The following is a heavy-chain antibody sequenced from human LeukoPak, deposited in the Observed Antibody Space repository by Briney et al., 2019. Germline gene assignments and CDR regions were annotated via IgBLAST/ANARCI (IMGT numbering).Heavy chain of an antibody. Sequence: ASQTLSLTCTVSGGSISSGSYYWSWIRQPAGKGLEWIGRIYTSGSTNYNPSLKSRVTISVDTSKNQFSLKLSSVTAADTAVYYCACRGAFDIWGQGTMVTVSS. CDR2: IYTSGST. CDR3: ACRGAFDI. CDR1: GGSISSGSYY. J-gene: IGHJ3*02. V-gene: IGHV4-61*02. D-gene: IGHD2-15*01.